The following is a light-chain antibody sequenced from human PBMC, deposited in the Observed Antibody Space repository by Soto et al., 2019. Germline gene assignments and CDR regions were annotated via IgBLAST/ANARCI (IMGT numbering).Light chain of an antibody. Sequence: QSALTQPPSASGSPGQSVTISCTGTSSDVGGYNYVSWYQQHPGKAPKLMIYEVTKRPSGVPNRFSAPKSGNTASLTVSGRQAEDEADYYCSSYAGRNNFLGFGGGTKLTVL. CDR2: EVT. CDR3: SSYAGRNNFLG. J-gene: IGLJ2*01. V-gene: IGLV2-8*01. CDR1: SSDVGGYNY.